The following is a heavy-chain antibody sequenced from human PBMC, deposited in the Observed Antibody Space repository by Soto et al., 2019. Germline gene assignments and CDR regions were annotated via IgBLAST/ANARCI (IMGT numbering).Heavy chain of an antibody. CDR2: IDYSETT. Sequence: QLQLQESGPGLVRPSETLSLTCSVSGGSISSSGYYWVWIRQPPGKGVEWIGTIDYSETTYYNPSLKSRVTISVDTSKNQFSLTLRSVTAADTAVYYCARHDGFSNGVWFNVRWFDSWDQGALATVSS. V-gene: IGHV4-39*01. CDR3: ARHDGFSNGVWFNVRWFDS. D-gene: IGHD2-8*01. CDR1: GGSISSSGYY. J-gene: IGHJ5*01.